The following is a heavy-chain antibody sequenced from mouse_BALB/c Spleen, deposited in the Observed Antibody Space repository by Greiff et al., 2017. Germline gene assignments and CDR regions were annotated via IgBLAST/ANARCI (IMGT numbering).Heavy chain of an antibody. J-gene: IGHJ4*01. Sequence: EVKLVESGGGLVQPGGSLKLSCAASGFTFSSYTMSWVRQTPEKRLEWVAYISNGGGSTYYPDTVKGRFTISRDNAKNTLYLQMSSLKSEDTAMYYCARHSYDYDVSYAMDYWGQGTSVTVSS. V-gene: IGHV5-12-2*01. CDR3: ARHSYDYDVSYAMDY. CDR2: ISNGGGST. D-gene: IGHD2-4*01. CDR1: GFTFSSYT.